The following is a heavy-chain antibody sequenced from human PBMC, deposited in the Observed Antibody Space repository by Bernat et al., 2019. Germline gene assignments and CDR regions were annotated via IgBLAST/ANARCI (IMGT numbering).Heavy chain of an antibody. D-gene: IGHD3-16*02. V-gene: IGHV3-23*04. CDR3: ARESSPTIWGSYRYNRNWFDP. Sequence: EVQLVESGGDLVKPGGSLRLSCAASGFTFSSYAMSWVRQAPGKGLEWVSAISGSGGSTYYADSLKGRFTISRDNSKNTLYRQMNSLRAEDTAVYYCARESSPTIWGSYRYNRNWFDPWGQGTLVTVSS. J-gene: IGHJ5*02. CDR1: GFTFSSYA. CDR2: ISGSGGST.